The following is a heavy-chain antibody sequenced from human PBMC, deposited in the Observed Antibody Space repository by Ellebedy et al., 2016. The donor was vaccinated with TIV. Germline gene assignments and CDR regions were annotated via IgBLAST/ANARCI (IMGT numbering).Heavy chain of an antibody. Sequence: GESLKISCAASGFAVSSNYMTWVRQAPGRGLEWVSLIYSDGNTNYADSVRGRFTISRDSSKNTLELQMYSLRAEDTAVYYCARAGEYCDFPQNCYAMDVWGQGTTVTVS. CDR3: ARAGEYCDFPQNCYAMDV. CDR1: GFAVSSNY. CDR2: IYSDGNT. J-gene: IGHJ6*02. D-gene: IGHD2/OR15-2a*01. V-gene: IGHV3-53*01.